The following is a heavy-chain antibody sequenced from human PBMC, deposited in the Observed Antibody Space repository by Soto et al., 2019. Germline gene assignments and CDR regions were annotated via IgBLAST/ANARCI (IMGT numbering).Heavy chain of an antibody. J-gene: IGHJ6*02. CDR3: AKAPFVGSDTSCYPRYGLAV. CDR2: ISGSDGST. D-gene: IGHD2-2*01. CDR1: GFTFSTYA. V-gene: IGHV3-23*01. Sequence: EVQLLDSGGGLVQPGGSLRLSCTASGFTFSTYAMNWVRQAPGKGLEWVSTISGSDGSTYYADSVKGRFTISRDNSKNTLYLQMNSLSAEDTAIYYCAKAPFVGSDTSCYPRYGLAVWGQGTTVTVSS.